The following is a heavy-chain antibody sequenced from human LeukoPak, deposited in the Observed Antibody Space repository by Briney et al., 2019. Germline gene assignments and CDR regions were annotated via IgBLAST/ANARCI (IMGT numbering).Heavy chain of an antibody. CDR1: GFTFSSHA. CDR3: AKRHSSSWYNFEY. J-gene: IGHJ4*02. CDR2: ISGSGGTT. V-gene: IGHV3-23*01. Sequence: GGSPRLSCAASGFTFSSHAISWVRQAPGKGLEWVSTISGSGGTTYYADSVKGRFTISRDNSKKTLYLQVNSLRAEDTAIYYCAKRHSSSWYNFEYWGQGTLVTVSS. D-gene: IGHD6-13*01.